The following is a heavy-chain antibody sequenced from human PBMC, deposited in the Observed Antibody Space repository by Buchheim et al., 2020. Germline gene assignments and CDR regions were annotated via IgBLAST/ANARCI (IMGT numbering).Heavy chain of an antibody. V-gene: IGHV3-30*18. D-gene: IGHD3-16*02. Sequence: QVQLVESGGGVVQPGRSLRLSCAASGFTFSSYGMHWVRQAPGKGLEWVAVISYDGSNKYYADSVKGRFTISRDNSKNTLYLQMNSLRAEDTAVYYCAKVQHLEELSLYPGFDYWGQGTL. CDR1: GFTFSSYG. CDR2: ISYDGSNK. CDR3: AKVQHLEELSLYPGFDY. J-gene: IGHJ4*02.